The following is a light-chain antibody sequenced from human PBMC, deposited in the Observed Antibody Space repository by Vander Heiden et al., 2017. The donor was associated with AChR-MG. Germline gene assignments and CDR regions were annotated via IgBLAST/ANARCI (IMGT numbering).Light chain of an antibody. CDR2: QNA. J-gene: IGLJ2*01. CDR3: QAWDTTDVV. V-gene: IGLV3-1*01. Sequence: SFELTQAPSVSVSPVQTASITCSGDKLGDKYASWYQQKPGQSPVVVIYQNARRPSGIPERFSGSNSGNTATLTISGTQAMDEGYYYCQAWDTTDVVFGGGTKLTVL. CDR1: KLGDKY.